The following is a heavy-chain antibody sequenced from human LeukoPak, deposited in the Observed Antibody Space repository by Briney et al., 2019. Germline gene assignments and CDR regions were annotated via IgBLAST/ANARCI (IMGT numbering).Heavy chain of an antibody. Sequence: ASVKLSCKASGYIFTTYDIGWVRQATGQGLEWMGWLNPNSGNAGYAQKFQGRVTISRNTSISTAYMELSSLRSDDTAIYYCARRKFLGWFDPWGQGTLVTVSS. D-gene: IGHD7-27*01. CDR1: GYIFTTYD. J-gene: IGHJ5*02. V-gene: IGHV1-8*03. CDR2: LNPNSGNA. CDR3: ARRKFLGWFDP.